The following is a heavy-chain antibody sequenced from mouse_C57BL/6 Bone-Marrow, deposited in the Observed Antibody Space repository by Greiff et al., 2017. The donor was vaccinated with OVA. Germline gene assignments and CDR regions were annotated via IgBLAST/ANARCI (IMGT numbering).Heavy chain of an antibody. D-gene: IGHD1-1*01. CDR1: GFTFSSYA. CDR3: ARGDYYGSSYGFDY. V-gene: IGHV5-4*03. Sequence: DVMLVESGGGLVKPGGSLKLSCAASGFTFSSYAMSWVRQTPEKRLEWVATISDGGSYTYYPDNVKGRFTISRDNAKNNLYLQMSHLKSEDTAMYYCARGDYYGSSYGFDYWGQGTTLTVSS. J-gene: IGHJ2*01. CDR2: ISDGGSYT.